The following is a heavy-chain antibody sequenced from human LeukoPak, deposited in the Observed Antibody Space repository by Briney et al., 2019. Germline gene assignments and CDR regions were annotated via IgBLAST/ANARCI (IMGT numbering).Heavy chain of an antibody. D-gene: IGHD2-15*01. CDR1: GFTFTTYV. V-gene: IGHV3-23*01. CDR3: AKYCSGGSCYSGLDY. CDR2: IRGTTDNT. Sequence: GGSLRLSCAASGFTFTTYVMSWVRQAPGKGLEWVSSIRGTTDNTYYADSVKGRFTISRDNSKNTLYLQMNSLRAEDTAVYYCAKYCSGGSCYSGLDYWGEGTLVTVSS. J-gene: IGHJ4*02.